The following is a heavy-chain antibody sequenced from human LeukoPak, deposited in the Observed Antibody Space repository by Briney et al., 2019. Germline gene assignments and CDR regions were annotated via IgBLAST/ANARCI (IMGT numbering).Heavy chain of an antibody. CDR1: GFTVSSNY. CDR3: ARAQSEYSGSYPFDY. D-gene: IGHD1-26*01. CDR2: IYSGGST. J-gene: IGHJ4*02. V-gene: IGHV3-66*01. Sequence: GGSLRLSCAASGFTVSSNYMSWVRQAPGKGLEWVSVIYSGGSTYYADSVKGRFTISRDNAKNSLYLQMNSLRAEDTAVYYCARAQSEYSGSYPFDYWGQGTLVTVSS.